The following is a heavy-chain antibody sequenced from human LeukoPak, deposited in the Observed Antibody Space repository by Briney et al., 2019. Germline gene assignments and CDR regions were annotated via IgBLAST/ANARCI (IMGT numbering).Heavy chain of an antibody. D-gene: IGHD5-18*01. CDR2: IYSGGST. CDR1: GFTVSSNY. CDR3: ARDLDTAMAPD. Sequence: GGSLRLSCAASGFTVSSNYMSWVRQAPGKGLEWVSVIYSGGSTYYADSVKGRFTISRDNSKNTLYLQMNSLRAEDTAVYYCARDLDTAMAPDWSQGTLVTVSS. V-gene: IGHV3-66*01. J-gene: IGHJ4*02.